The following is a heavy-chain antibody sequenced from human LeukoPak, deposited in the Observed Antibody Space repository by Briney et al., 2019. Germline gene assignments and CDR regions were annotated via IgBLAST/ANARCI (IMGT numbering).Heavy chain of an antibody. J-gene: IGHJ4*02. CDR3: ARDRDSSSFDY. Sequence: SVKVSCKASGGTFSSYAISWVRQSPGQGLEWMGRIIPILGIANYAQKFQGRVTITADKSTSTAYMELSSLRSEDTAVYYCARDRDSSSFDYWGQGTLVTVSS. CDR2: IIPILGIA. CDR1: GGTFSSYA. D-gene: IGHD6-13*01. V-gene: IGHV1-69*04.